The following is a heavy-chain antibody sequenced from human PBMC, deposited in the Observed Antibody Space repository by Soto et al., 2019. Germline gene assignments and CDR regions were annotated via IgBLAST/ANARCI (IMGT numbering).Heavy chain of an antibody. CDR2: ITGSGGGT. CDR1: GFTFSAYA. D-gene: IGHD2-15*01. CDR3: AKDPPVVAAAWGRWFDS. Sequence: EVQLLESGGGLEHPGGSLRLSGAASGFTFSAYAMSWVRQAPGKGLEWVSSITGSGGGTYYADSVKGRFTISRDNSKNTLYLQMNSLRPDDTAVYYCAKDPPVVAAAWGRWFDSWGQGTLVPVSS. V-gene: IGHV3-23*01. J-gene: IGHJ5*01.